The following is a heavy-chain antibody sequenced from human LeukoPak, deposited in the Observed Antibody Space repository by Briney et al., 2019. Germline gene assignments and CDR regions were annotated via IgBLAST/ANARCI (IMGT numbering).Heavy chain of an antibody. D-gene: IGHD4-17*01. CDR3: ARVDYGDYGFDY. Sequence: PAGSLRLSCAASGFTVSSNYMSWVRQAPGKGLEWVLVIYSGGSTYYADSVKGRFTISRDNSKNTLYLQMNSLRAEDTAVYYCARVDYGDYGFDYWGQGTLVTVSS. CDR1: GFTVSSNY. J-gene: IGHJ4*02. CDR2: IYSGGST. V-gene: IGHV3-66*01.